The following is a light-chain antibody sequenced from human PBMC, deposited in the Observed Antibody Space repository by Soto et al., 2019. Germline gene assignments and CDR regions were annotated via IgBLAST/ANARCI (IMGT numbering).Light chain of an antibody. Sequence: QSVLTQPPSVSAAPGQKVTISCSGSSSNIGGNSVSWYQQLPGTAPKLLIYDDDKRPSGIPDRFSGSKSGTSATQGTTGFQTGDEADYYCGSWDSSLSAYVFATGTKVTVL. CDR3: GSWDSSLSAYV. V-gene: IGLV1-51*01. CDR1: SSNIGGNS. J-gene: IGLJ1*01. CDR2: DDD.